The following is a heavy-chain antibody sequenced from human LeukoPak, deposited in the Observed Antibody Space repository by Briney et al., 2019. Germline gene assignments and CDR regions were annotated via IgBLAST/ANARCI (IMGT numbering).Heavy chain of an antibody. D-gene: IGHD1-14*01. J-gene: IGHJ5*02. CDR2: IYTSGST. Sequence: SETLSLTCTVSGGSISSYYWSWIRQPAGKGLEWIGRIYTSGSTNYNPSLKSRVTMSVDTSKNQFSLKLSSVTAADTAEYYCARVAEPYNWFDPWGQGTLVTVSS. V-gene: IGHV4-4*07. CDR3: ARVAEPYNWFDP. CDR1: GGSISSYY.